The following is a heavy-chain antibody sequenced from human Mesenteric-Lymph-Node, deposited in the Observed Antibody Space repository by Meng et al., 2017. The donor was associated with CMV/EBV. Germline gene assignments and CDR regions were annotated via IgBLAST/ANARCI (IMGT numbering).Heavy chain of an antibody. CDR2: IYYSGST. D-gene: IGHD1-20*01. Sequence: SETLSLTCTVSGGSISSYYWSWIRQPPGKGLEWIGYIYYSGSTNYNPSLKSRVTISVDTSKNQFSLKLSSVTAADTAVYYCAARGGITGATSLGYWGQGTLVTVSS. J-gene: IGHJ4*02. CDR3: AARGGITGATSLGY. V-gene: IGHV4-59*08. CDR1: GGSISSYY.